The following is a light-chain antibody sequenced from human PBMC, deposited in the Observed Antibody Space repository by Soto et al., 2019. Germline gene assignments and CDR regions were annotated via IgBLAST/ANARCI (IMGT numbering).Light chain of an antibody. V-gene: IGLV2-14*01. CDR1: SSDVGGYNY. Sequence: QSALTQPASVSGSPRQSITISCTGTSSDVGGYNYVSWYQQHPGKAPKLMIYEVSNRPSGVSNRFSGSKSGNTASLTISGLLAEDEADYYCSSYTSSSTLVFGGGTKLTVL. J-gene: IGLJ2*01. CDR2: EVS. CDR3: SSYTSSSTLV.